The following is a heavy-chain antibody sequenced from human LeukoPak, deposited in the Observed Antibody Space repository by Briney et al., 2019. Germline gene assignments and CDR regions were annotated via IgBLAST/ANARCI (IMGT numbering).Heavy chain of an antibody. CDR2: ISSSSSYI. CDR3: ARDSRYDILTGYYPISYFDY. CDR1: GFTFSSYE. J-gene: IGHJ4*02. V-gene: IGHV3-21*05. D-gene: IGHD3-9*01. Sequence: GGSLRLSCAASGFTFSSYEMNWVRQAPGKGLEWVSYISSSSSYIYYADSVKGRFTISRDNAKNSLYLQMNSLRAEDTAVYYCARDSRYDILTGYYPISYFDYWGQGTLVTVSS.